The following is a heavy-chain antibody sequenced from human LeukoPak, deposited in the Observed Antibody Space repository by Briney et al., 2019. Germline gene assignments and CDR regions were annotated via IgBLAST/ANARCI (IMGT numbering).Heavy chain of an antibody. Sequence: PSETLSLTCVVSDYSISSGHYWGWIRQPPGKGLEWIGYIYYSGSTNYNPSLKSRVTISVDTSKNQFSLKLSSVTAADTAVYYCARDDSSGYPAYWGQGTLVTVSS. CDR2: IYYSGST. V-gene: IGHV4-61*01. D-gene: IGHD3-22*01. CDR3: ARDDSSGYPAY. J-gene: IGHJ4*02. CDR1: DYSISSGHY.